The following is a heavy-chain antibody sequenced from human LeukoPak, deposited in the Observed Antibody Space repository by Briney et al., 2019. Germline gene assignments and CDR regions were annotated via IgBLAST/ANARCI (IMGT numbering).Heavy chain of an antibody. V-gene: IGHV3-30-3*01. Sequence: GGSLRLSCAASGFTFSSYAMHWVRQTPGKGLEWVAVISYDGSNKYYADSGKGRFTISRDNSKNTLYLQMNSLKVEDTAVNYCAGDRGLGAAGANYYYNSMAFWGKGTRAPVSS. D-gene: IGHD6-19*01. J-gene: IGHJ6*03. CDR1: GFTFSSYA. CDR2: ISYDGSNK. CDR3: AGDRGLGAAGANYYYNSMAF.